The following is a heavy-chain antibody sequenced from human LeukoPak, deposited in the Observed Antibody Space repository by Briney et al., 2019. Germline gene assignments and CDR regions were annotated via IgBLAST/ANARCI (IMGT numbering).Heavy chain of an antibody. V-gene: IGHV3-23*01. J-gene: IGHJ4*02. CDR3: ARNSGWYGIS. CDR2: IEYGESTT. CDR1: GFTLSSYE. D-gene: IGHD6-19*01. Sequence: GGSLRLSCMVSGFTLSSYEMSWIRQAPGRGLEWVSSIEYGESTTHYADSVRGRFTISRDNYKNTLYLQLTSLSDGDTAVYFCARNSGWYGISWGQGTLVIVSS.